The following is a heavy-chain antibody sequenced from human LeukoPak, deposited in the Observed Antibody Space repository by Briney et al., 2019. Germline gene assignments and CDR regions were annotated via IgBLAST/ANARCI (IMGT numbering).Heavy chain of an antibody. CDR1: GFTFSSYS. CDR2: ISSSSSYI. CDR3: ARARNVLLWFGDFS. J-gene: IGHJ5*02. D-gene: IGHD3-10*01. V-gene: IGHV3-21*01. Sequence: GGSLRLSCAASGFTFSSYSMNWVRQAPGKGLEWVSSISSSSSYIYYADSVKGRFTTSRDNAKNSLYLQMNSLRAEGTAVYYCARARNVLLWFGDFSWGQGTLVTVSS.